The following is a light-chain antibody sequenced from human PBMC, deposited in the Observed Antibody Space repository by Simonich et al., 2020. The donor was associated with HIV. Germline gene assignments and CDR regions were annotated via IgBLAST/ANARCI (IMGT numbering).Light chain of an antibody. CDR2: LGY. J-gene: IGKJ5*01. Sequence: DIVVTQSPLSLPVTPGEPASISCRSSQSLLHSNGYNYLDWYLEKPGQSPQLLIYLGYNRASGVPDRFSGSGSGTDFTLKISRVEAEDVGVYYCMQALQTPITFGQGTRLEIK. CDR1: QSLLHSNGYNY. CDR3: MQALQTPIT. V-gene: IGKV2-28*01.